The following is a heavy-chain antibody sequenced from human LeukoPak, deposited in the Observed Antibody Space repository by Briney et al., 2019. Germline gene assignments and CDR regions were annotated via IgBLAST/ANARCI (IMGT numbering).Heavy chain of an antibody. CDR3: ARGGGKSALGH. Sequence: ASVKVSCKASGYTFTSYGISWVRQAPEQGLGWMGWISAYNGNTNYAQKLQGRVTMTPDTSTSTAYMELSIVRSDYTAVCAWARGGGKSALGHWGEGTGVTVSS. J-gene: IGHJ4*02. CDR2: ISAYNGNT. V-gene: IGHV1-18*01. CDR1: GYTFTSYG. D-gene: IGHD4-23*01.